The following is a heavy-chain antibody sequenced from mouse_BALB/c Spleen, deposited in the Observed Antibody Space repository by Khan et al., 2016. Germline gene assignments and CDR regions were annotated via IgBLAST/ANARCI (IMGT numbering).Heavy chain of an antibody. V-gene: IGHV14-3*02. CDR1: GFSIQDTY. Sequence: EVQLVESGAELVKPGASVKLSCTASGFSIQDTYIHWVRQRPEQGLDWIGRIDPPNDNTKYDPKFQGKATITADTSSNTAYLQLNSLTYEDTAVYYCARMYYGDYWGQGTTLTVSS. CDR2: IDPPNDNT. CDR3: ARMYYGDY. J-gene: IGHJ2*01. D-gene: IGHD1-1*01.